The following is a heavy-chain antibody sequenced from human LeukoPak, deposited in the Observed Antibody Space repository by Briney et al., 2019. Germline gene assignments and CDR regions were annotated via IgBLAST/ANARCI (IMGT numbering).Heavy chain of an antibody. D-gene: IGHD6-6*01. J-gene: IGHJ4*02. V-gene: IGHV4-4*09. CDR1: GGSISTYY. Sequence: SETLSLTCTVSGGSISTYYWSWIRRPPGKGLEWIAYIHASGPTNYNPSLRSRITISVDTSKNQFSLKLSSVTAADTAVYYCARHDAGIAARPFDNWGQGTLVTVSS. CDR3: ARHDAGIAARPFDN. CDR2: IHASGPT.